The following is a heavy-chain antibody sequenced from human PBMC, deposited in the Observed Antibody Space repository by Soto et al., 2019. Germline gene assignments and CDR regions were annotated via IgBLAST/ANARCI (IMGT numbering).Heavy chain of an antibody. CDR2: ISGSGGST. Sequence: ASVLKCGGYGGSWIRQEEVEVLEWVSAISGSGGSTYYADSVKGRFTISRDNSKNTLYLQMNSLRAEDTAVYYCAKDLRHDILTGPFYYYYGMDVWGQGTTVTVSS. D-gene: IGHD3-9*01. J-gene: IGHJ6*02. CDR3: AKDLRHDILTGPFYYYYGMDV. CDR1: VLKCGGYG. V-gene: IGHV3-23*01.